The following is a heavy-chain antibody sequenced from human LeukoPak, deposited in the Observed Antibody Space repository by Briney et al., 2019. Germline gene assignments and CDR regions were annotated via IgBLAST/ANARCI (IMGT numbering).Heavy chain of an antibody. CDR1: GGSISTYF. J-gene: IGHJ4*02. Sequence: SETLSLTCTVSGGSISTYFWSWIRQPPGKGLEWIGYIYDDGSTYYNPSLKSRVTISIDTSKNQFSLNLRSVTAAGTAVYYCARLTGSGEAFDSWGQGTLVTVSS. CDR3: ARLTGSGEAFDS. CDR2: IYDDGST. V-gene: IGHV4-4*09. D-gene: IGHD1-14*01.